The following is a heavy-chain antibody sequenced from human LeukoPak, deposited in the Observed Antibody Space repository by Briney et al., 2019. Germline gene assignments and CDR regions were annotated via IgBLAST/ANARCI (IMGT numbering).Heavy chain of an antibody. V-gene: IGHV3-74*01. Sequence: GGSLRLSCAAAGFTFASYAMTWARQAPGKGLEWVSGINTSGTSTIFADSVRGRFTVSRDNAKNTLFLQMSSLRAEDTAVYYCASGDDDTHKRHGVTDFWGKGTPVTVSS. J-gene: IGHJ4*02. CDR1: GFTFASYA. CDR3: ASGDDDTHKRHGVTDF. CDR2: INTSGTST. D-gene: IGHD1-1*01.